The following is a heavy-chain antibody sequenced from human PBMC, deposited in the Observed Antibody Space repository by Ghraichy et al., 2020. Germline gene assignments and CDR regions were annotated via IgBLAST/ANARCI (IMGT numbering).Heavy chain of an antibody. Sequence: SVKVTCKASGGTFSSYAISWVRQAPGQGLEWMGRIIPILGIANYAQKFQGRVTITADKSTSTAYMELSSLRSEDTAVYYCARDSLPFDAFDIWGQGPMVIVSS. CDR3: ARDSLPFDAFDI. CDR1: GGTFSSYA. CDR2: IIPILGIA. V-gene: IGHV1-69*04. J-gene: IGHJ3*02.